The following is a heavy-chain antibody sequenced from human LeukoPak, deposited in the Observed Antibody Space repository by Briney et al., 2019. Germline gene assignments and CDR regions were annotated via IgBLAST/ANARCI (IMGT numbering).Heavy chain of an antibody. D-gene: IGHD2-15*01. V-gene: IGHV4-61*02. J-gene: IGHJ3*02. CDR3: ARVLLYAFDI. CDR1: GGSISSGSYY. Sequence: SETLSLTCTAPGGSISSGSYYWSWIRQPAGKGLEWIGRIYTSGSTNYNPSLKSRVTISVDTSKNQFSLKLSSVTAADTAVYYCARVLLYAFDIWGQGTMVTVSS. CDR2: IYTSGST.